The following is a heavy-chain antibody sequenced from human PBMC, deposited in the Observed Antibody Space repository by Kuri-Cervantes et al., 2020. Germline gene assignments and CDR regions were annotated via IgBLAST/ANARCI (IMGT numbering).Heavy chain of an antibody. V-gene: IGHV1-3*02. J-gene: IGHJ6*02. CDR2: SNAGNGNT. Sequence: ASVKVSCNASGYTFTSYAMHWVRQAPGQRLEWMGWSNAGNGNTKYSQEFQGRVTITRDTSASTAYMELSSLRSDDTAVYYCARVYQPLLYTYYYYGMDVWGQGTMVTVSS. CDR3: ARVYQPLLYTYYYYGMDV. D-gene: IGHD2-2*02. CDR1: GYTFTSYA.